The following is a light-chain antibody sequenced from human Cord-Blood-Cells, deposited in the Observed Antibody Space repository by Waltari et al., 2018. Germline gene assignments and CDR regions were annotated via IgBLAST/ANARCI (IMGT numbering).Light chain of an antibody. V-gene: IGKV1-9*01. J-gene: IGKJ2*01. CDR2: AAA. CDR1: QGISSY. Sequence: IQLTQSPSSLSASVGDRVTITCRASQGISSYLAWYQQKPGKAPEHLIYAAATLQSGVPSRFSGSGSGTDFTLTISSLQPEDFATYYCQQLNSYPYTFGQGTKLEIK. CDR3: QQLNSYPYT.